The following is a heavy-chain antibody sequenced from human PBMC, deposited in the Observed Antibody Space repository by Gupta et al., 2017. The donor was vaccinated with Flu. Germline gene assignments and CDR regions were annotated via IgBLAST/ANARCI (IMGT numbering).Heavy chain of an antibody. D-gene: IGHD1-26*01. J-gene: IGHJ3*02. V-gene: IGHV3-21*06. Sequence: EVQLVESGGGLVKPGGSLRLPCAASGFTFSYDSTYWVRQAPGNALEWVSSISSSSSSIYYADSVKGRFTISRDNAKNSLYLQMISLRAEDTAIYYCARDAEGAYSGRYTGFKAFDIWGQGTTVTVSS. CDR3: ARDAEGAYSGRYTGFKAFDI. CDR1: GFTFSYDS. CDR2: ISSSSSSI.